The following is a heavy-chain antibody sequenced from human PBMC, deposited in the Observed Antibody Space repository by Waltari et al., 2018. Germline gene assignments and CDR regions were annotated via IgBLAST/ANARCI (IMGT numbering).Heavy chain of an antibody. J-gene: IGHJ4*02. CDR2: ISGSGGST. V-gene: IGHV3-23*04. Sequence: EVQLVESGGGLVPPGGSLRLSCAASGFTFSSYAMHWFRQAPGKGLEWVSAISGSGGSTYYADSVKGRFTISRDNSKNTLYLQMNSRRAEDTAVYYCAKYDVVVPAATPFDYWGQGTLVTVSS. CDR1: GFTFSSYA. CDR3: AKYDVVVPAATPFDY. D-gene: IGHD2-2*01.